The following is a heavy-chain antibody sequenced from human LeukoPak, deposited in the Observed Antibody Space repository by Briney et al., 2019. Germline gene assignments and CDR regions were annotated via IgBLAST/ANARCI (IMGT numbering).Heavy chain of an antibody. D-gene: IGHD1-26*01. CDR3: AKDSYGSGSYYVFYFDY. V-gene: IGHV3-23*01. CDR2: ISGSGGST. Sequence: GGSLRLSCAASGFTFSSYAMSWVRQAPGKGLDWVSAISGSGGSTYYADSVKGRFTISRDNSKNTLYLQMNSLRAEDTAVYYCAKDSYGSGSYYVFYFDYWGQGTLVTVSS. J-gene: IGHJ4*02. CDR1: GFTFSSYA.